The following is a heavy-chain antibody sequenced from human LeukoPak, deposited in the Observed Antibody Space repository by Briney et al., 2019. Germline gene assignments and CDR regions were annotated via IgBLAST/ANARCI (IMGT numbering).Heavy chain of an antibody. CDR2: ISAYNGNT. CDR1: GYTFTSYG. D-gene: IGHD5/OR15-5a*01. CDR3: ARGLSGPRLGYYYYYMDV. J-gene: IGHJ6*03. V-gene: IGHV1-18*01. Sequence: ASVKVSCKASGYTFTSYGISWVRQAPGQGLEWMGWISAYNGNTNYAQKLQGRVTMTRDTSISTAYMELSRLRSDDTAVYYCARGLSGPRLGYYYYYMDVWGKGTTVTVSS.